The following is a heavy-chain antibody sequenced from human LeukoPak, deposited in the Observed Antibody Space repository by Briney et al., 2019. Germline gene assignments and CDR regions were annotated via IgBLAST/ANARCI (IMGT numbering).Heavy chain of an antibody. CDR2: ISAYNGNT. D-gene: IGHD3-10*01. V-gene: IGHV1-18*01. Sequence: ASVKVSCKASGYTFTSYGISWVRQAPGQGLEWMGWISAYNGNTNYAQKLQGRVTMTTDTSTSTAYMELRSLRSDDTAVYYCAREKDPIITYRMDVWGQGTTVTVSS. J-gene: IGHJ6*02. CDR3: AREKDPIITYRMDV. CDR1: GYTFTSYG.